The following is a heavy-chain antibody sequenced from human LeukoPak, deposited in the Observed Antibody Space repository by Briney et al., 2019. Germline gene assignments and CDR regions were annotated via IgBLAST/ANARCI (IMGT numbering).Heavy chain of an antibody. CDR2: IHYSGST. CDR1: GGSNSRYY. Sequence: SETLSLTCTVSGGSNSRYYGSWIRQPPRKGLEGIGYIHYSGSTNYNPSLESRITISVDTSKNQFSLKLSSVTAADTAVYYCASDRGLYVVDYWGQGTLVTVSS. J-gene: IGHJ4*02. CDR3: ASDRGLYVVDY. D-gene: IGHD3-10*01. V-gene: IGHV4-59*01.